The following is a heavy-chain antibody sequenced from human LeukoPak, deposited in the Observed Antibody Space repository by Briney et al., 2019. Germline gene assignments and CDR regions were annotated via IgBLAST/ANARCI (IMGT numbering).Heavy chain of an antibody. J-gene: IGHJ4*02. V-gene: IGHV3-23*01. CDR3: AREYYDFWSGYYASYFDY. CDR1: GFTFSSYA. CDR2: ISGSGGST. Sequence: PGGSLRLSCAASGFTFSSYAMSWVRQAPGKGLEWVSAISGSGGSTYYADSVKGRFTISRDNSKNTLYLQMNSLRAEDTAVYYCAREYYDFWSGYYASYFDYWGQGTLVTVSS. D-gene: IGHD3-3*01.